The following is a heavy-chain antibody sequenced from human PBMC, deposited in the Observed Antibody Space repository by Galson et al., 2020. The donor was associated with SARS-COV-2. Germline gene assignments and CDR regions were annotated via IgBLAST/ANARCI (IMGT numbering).Heavy chain of an antibody. CDR3: AREFDDYGDYLAFDI. Sequence: SLKISCAASGFTFSSYAMHWVRQAPGKGLEWVAVISYDGSNKYYANSVKGRFTISRDNSKNTLYLQMNSLRAEDTAVYYWAREFDDYGDYLAFDIWGQGTMVTVSS. CDR1: GFTFSSYA. D-gene: IGHD4-17*01. V-gene: IGHV3-30*04. CDR2: ISYDGSNK. J-gene: IGHJ3*02.